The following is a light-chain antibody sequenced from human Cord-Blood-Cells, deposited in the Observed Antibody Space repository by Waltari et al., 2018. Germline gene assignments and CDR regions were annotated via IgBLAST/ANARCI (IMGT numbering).Light chain of an antibody. CDR2: DVS. CDR1: SSDVGGYNY. V-gene: IGLV2-14*01. CDR3: SSYTSSSTWV. J-gene: IGLJ3*02. Sequence: QSALTQPASVSGSPGQSITISCTGTSSDVGGYNYVSWYQQHPGKAPKLMIYDVSKRPSGFSNRFSGSKSGNTASLTSSGLQAEDEADYYCSSYTSSSTWVFGGGTKLTVL.